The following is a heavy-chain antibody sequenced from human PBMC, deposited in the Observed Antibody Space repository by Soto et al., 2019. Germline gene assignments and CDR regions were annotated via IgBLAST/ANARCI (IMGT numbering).Heavy chain of an antibody. CDR1: GTSIRSTDYY. CDR3: VRTVREGDDAQQWLDS. CDR2: FYYTGGT. Sequence: PSQTLSRTGILSGTSIRSTDYYWSVIRQAPGKGLEWSGYFYYTGGTYYNPSLMRRLTISIDTTNYHFSLKLTHVTAAETPGYDCVRTVREGDDAQQWLDSWGQGAQVT. J-gene: IGHJ5*02. V-gene: IGHV4-30-4*01. D-gene: IGHD2-21*02.